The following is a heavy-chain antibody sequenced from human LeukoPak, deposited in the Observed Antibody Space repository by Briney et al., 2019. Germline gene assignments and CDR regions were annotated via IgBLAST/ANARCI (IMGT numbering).Heavy chain of an antibody. Sequence: PGGSLRLSCAASGFTFSSYGMHWVRQAPGNGLEWVAVIWYGGSNKYYADSVKGRFTISRDNSKNTLYLQMNSLRAEDTAVYYCAKDSYSGSYYFDYWGQGTLVTVSS. CDR3: AKDSYSGSYYFDY. D-gene: IGHD1-26*01. CDR1: GFTFSSYG. CDR2: IWYGGSNK. V-gene: IGHV3-30*02. J-gene: IGHJ4*02.